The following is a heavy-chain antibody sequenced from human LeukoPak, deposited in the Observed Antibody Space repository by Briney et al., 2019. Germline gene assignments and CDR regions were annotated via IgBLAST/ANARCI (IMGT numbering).Heavy chain of an antibody. CDR3: AKALPGNYFDY. CDR1: GFTFSSYA. Sequence: GGSLRLSCAASGFTFSSYAMNWVRQAPGKGLEWVSAISDSGDNSYYADSVKGRFTISRDNSKNTLYLEMNSLRAEDTAVYSCAKALPGNYFDYWGQGTLVTVSS. V-gene: IGHV3-23*01. D-gene: IGHD2-2*01. J-gene: IGHJ4*02. CDR2: ISDSGDNS.